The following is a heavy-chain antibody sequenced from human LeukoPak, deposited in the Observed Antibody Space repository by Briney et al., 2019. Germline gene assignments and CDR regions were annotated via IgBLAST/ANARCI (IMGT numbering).Heavy chain of an antibody. CDR3: ARVGNWNLNAFDI. CDR2: ISSSGSTI. D-gene: IGHD1-1*01. Sequence: GGSLRLSCAASGFTFSSYEMNWVRQAPGKELEWVSYISSSGSTIYYADSVKGRFTISRDNAKNSLYLQMNSLRAEDTAVYYCARVGNWNLNAFDIWGQGTMVTVSS. CDR1: GFTFSSYE. V-gene: IGHV3-48*03. J-gene: IGHJ3*02.